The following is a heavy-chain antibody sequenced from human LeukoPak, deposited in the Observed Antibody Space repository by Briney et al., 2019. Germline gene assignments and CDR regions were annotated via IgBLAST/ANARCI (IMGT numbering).Heavy chain of an antibody. V-gene: IGHV1-24*01. Sequence: ASVKVSCKVSGDSLNQFSLHWVRQVPGKGLEWVGGFDPEDGEIIDAQRFRGRVTMTDDTSTETTYLELSSLTYDDMGVYYCAASRQWLVRGAFDYWGQGTLVTVSS. J-gene: IGHJ4*02. CDR1: GDSLNQFS. D-gene: IGHD5-12*01. CDR2: FDPEDGEI. CDR3: AASRQWLVRGAFDY.